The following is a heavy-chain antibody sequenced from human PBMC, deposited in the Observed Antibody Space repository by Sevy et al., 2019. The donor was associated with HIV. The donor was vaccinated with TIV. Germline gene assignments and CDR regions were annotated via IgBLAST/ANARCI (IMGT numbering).Heavy chain of an antibody. CDR2: INWNGGST. CDR1: GFTFDDYG. CDR3: ARDFRYCSGGSCFPTPYYYYGMDV. J-gene: IGHJ6*02. D-gene: IGHD2-15*01. V-gene: IGHV3-20*04. Sequence: GGSLRLSCAASGFTFDDYGMSWVRQAPGKGLEWVSGINWNGGSTGYADSVKDRFTISRDNAKNSLYLQMNSLRAEDTALYYCARDFRYCSGGSCFPTPYYYYGMDVWGQGTTVTVSS.